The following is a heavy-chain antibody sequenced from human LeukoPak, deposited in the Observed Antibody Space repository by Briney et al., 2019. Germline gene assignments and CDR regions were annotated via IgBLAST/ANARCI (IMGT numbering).Heavy chain of an antibody. CDR3: AKVKGSEGYCSITSCLADY. V-gene: IGHV3-23*01. Sequence: PGGSLRLSCAASGFTFSSYAMSWVRQAPGKGLEWVSAISGSGGSTYYADSVQGRFTISRDNSKNTLYLQLNSLRSEDTAVYYCAKVKGSEGYCSITSCLADYWGQGTLVTVSS. CDR2: ISGSGGST. J-gene: IGHJ4*02. D-gene: IGHD2-2*01. CDR1: GFTFSSYA.